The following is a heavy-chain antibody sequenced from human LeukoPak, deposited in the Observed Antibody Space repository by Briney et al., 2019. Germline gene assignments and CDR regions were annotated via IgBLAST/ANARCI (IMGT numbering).Heavy chain of an antibody. Sequence: QPGGSLRLSCGASGFTFSSYWMHWVRQAPGKGLVWVSLINSDGSSTRYADSVKGRFTISRDNAKNTLYLQMNSLRAEDTAVYYCARRAGSEGMYYFDYWGQGTLVTVSS. D-gene: IGHD5-12*01. V-gene: IGHV3-74*01. CDR3: ARRAGSEGMYYFDY. CDR2: INSDGSST. CDR1: GFTFSSYW. J-gene: IGHJ4*02.